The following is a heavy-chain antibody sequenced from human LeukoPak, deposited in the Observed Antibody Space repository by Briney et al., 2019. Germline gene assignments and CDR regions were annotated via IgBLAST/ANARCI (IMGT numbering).Heavy chain of an antibody. V-gene: IGHV4-34*01. CDR2: INHSGST. Sequence: SETLSLTCAVYGVSFRGYYWSWIRQPPGKGLEWIGEINHSGSTNYNPSLKSRVTISLDTSMKKFSLKLNSVTAADTAVYYCASTERCSTTCPLDYWGQGTLVTVSS. CDR3: ASTERCSTTCPLDY. CDR1: GVSFRGYY. D-gene: IGHD2-2*01. J-gene: IGHJ4*02.